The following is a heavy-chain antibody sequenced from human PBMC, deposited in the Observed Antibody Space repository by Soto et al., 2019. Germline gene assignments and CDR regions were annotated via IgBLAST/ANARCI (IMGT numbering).Heavy chain of an antibody. Sequence: QVQLQQWGAGLLEPSETLSLTCAVYGGSFSGYYWNWIRQSPGKGLEWIGEINHSGGTNYNPSLTSRVTISVDTSKNQFSLKLRSVTAAATAVYYCARDPGIVVTTTWFDPWCQGTLVTVSS. CDR3: ARDPGIVVTTTWFDP. CDR2: INHSGGT. D-gene: IGHD1-26*01. J-gene: IGHJ5*02. CDR1: GGSFSGYY. V-gene: IGHV4-34*01.